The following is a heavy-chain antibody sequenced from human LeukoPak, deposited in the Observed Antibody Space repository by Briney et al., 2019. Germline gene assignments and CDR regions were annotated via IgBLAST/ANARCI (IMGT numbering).Heavy chain of an antibody. J-gene: IGHJ4*02. CDR3: ARGRSRDGYAEGGAVFDY. CDR2: INTSSGST. Sequence: GASVKLSCKASGYTSTSYYMRWVRHTPGQGLERMGIINTSSGSTSYAQKSQRRVTMTRDTSTSTVYMELRSLRSEDTAVYCCARGRSRDGYAEGGAVFDYWGQGTLVTVSS. CDR1: GYTSTSYY. V-gene: IGHV1-46*01. D-gene: IGHD5-24*01.